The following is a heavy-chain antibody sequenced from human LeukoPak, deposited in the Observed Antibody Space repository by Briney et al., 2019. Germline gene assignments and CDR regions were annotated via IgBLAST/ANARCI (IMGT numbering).Heavy chain of an antibody. CDR3: ARGKDYDFWRGSPYFDY. D-gene: IGHD3-3*01. V-gene: IGHV4-61*01. Sequence: SETLSLTCTVSGGSVSSGSYYWSWIRQPPGKGLEWIGYIYYSGSTNYNPSLKSRVTISVDTSKNQFSLKLSSVTAADTAVYYCARGKDYDFWRGSPYFDYWGQGTLVIVSS. CDR1: GGSVSSGSYY. J-gene: IGHJ4*02. CDR2: IYYSGST.